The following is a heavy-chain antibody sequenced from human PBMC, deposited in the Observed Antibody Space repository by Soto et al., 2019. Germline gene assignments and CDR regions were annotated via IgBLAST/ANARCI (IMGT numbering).Heavy chain of an antibody. Sequence: SVKVSCKASGGTFSSYAISWLLQAPGQGLEWMGGIIPIFGTANYAQKFQGRVTITADESTSTAYMELSSLRSEDTAVYYCARELLIVGAPLVAFDIWGKGKMVTVSS. D-gene: IGHD1-26*01. CDR2: IIPIFGTA. J-gene: IGHJ3*02. CDR3: ARELLIVGAPLVAFDI. V-gene: IGHV1-69*13. CDR1: GGTFSSYA.